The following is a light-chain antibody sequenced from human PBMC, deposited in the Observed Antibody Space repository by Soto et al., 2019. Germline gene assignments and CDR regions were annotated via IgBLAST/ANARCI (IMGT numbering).Light chain of an antibody. Sequence: VLRLTPGTIALSPRGGATLSCRAIQSFSSHYLALDPQEPGHAPRLLHYGASRRATGIPDRFSGMCSGTAFTLTIRLLEHEDLAVHSCQQYASSLRSTSAEGTRLEI. CDR1: QSFSSHY. V-gene: IGKV3-20*01. J-gene: IGKJ5*01. CDR2: GAS. CDR3: QQYASSLRST.